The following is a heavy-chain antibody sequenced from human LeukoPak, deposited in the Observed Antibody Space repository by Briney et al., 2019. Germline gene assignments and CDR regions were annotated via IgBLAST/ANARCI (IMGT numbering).Heavy chain of an antibody. J-gene: IGHJ4*02. D-gene: IGHD3-22*01. CDR1: GFTFSSYA. CDR2: ISGSGGNT. CDR3: ARAGNPDYYDSSGQIGY. V-gene: IGHV3-23*01. Sequence: GGSLRLSCAASGFTFSSYAMTWVRQAPGKGLEWVSGISGSGGNTYYTDSVRGRLSISRDNSKNTLYLQVNSLRAEDTAVYYCARAGNPDYYDSSGQIGYWGQGTLVTVSS.